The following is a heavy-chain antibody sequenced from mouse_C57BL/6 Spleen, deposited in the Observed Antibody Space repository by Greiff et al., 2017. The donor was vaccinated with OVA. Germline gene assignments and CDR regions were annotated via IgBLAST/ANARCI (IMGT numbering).Heavy chain of an antibody. V-gene: IGHV7-3*01. Sequence: EVKLVESGGGLVQPGGSLSLSCAASGFTFTDYYMSWVRQPPGKALEWLGFIRNKANGYTTEYSASVKGRFTISRDNSQSILYLQMNALRAEDSATYYCARYIPNSKGNYFDYWGQGTTLTVSS. CDR3: ARYIPNSKGNYFDY. D-gene: IGHD2-5*01. CDR1: GFTFTDYY. CDR2: IRNKANGYTT. J-gene: IGHJ2*01.